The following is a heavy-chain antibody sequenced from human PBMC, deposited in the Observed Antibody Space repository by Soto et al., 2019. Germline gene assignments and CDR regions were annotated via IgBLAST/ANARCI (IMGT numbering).Heavy chain of an antibody. CDR1: GFSLSTRGMG. Sequence: SGPTLVNPTQTLTLTCTFSGFSLSTRGMGVGWVRQPPGKSLEWLTVIYWNDDRRYRPSLKGRLTITKDTPKNQVVLQVTNMEPVDTGTYSCAHSQVLLDPFYSWGSVPLAPVSS. J-gene: IGHJ4*02. V-gene: IGHV2-5*01. CDR2: IYWNDDR. D-gene: IGHD1-26*01. CDR3: AHSQVLLDPFYS.